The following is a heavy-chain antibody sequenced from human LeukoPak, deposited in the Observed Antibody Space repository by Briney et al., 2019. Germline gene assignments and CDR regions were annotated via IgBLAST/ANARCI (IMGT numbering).Heavy chain of an antibody. D-gene: IGHD5-18*01. CDR2: IIPIFGTA. V-gene: IGHV1-69*13. CDR3: ARVKRGYSYGLQYYFDY. CDR1: GGTFSSYA. Sequence: SVKVSCKASGGTFSSYAISWVRQAPGQGLEWMGGIIPIFGTANYAQKFQGRVTITADESTSTAYMELSSLRSEDTAVYYCARVKRGYSYGLQYYFDYWGQGTLVTVSS. J-gene: IGHJ4*02.